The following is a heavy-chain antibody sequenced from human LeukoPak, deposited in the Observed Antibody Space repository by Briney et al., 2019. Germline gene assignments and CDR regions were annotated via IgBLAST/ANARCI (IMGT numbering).Heavy chain of an antibody. J-gene: IGHJ6*02. CDR2: ISARNDM. CDR3: ARDGSGWSRDV. D-gene: IGHD6-19*01. Sequence: GGSLRLSCAASGFSLSPYGMTWVRQPPGKGLEWVSTISARNDMYYADSMKGRVTISRDNAKNSLYLQMNGLRAEDTAVYYRARDGSGWSRDVWGQGTTVTVSS. CDR1: GFSLSPYG. V-gene: IGHV3-21*01.